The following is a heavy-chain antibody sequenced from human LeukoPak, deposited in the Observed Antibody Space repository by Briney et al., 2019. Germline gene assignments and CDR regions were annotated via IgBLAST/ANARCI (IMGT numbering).Heavy chain of an antibody. CDR2: ITPLFGTT. Sequence: SVKVSCKASGGTFSSYSITWVRQAPGQGLEWMGGITPLFGTTSYALKFQGRVTITADESTTTAYMELSSLRSEDTAVYYCARGTGLYDILTLDLWGQGTLVTVSS. J-gene: IGHJ5*02. CDR3: ARGTGLYDILTLDL. CDR1: GGTFSSYS. V-gene: IGHV1-69*13. D-gene: IGHD3-9*01.